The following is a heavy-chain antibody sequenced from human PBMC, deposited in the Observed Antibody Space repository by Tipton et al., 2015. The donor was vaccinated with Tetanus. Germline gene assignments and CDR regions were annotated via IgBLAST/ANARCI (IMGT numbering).Heavy chain of an antibody. CDR1: GGSISSGGYY. CDR2: IYYSGST. CDR3: ARVQRDSSGYYSYFDY. D-gene: IGHD3-22*01. Sequence: TLSLTCTVSGGSISSGGYYWSWIRQHPGKGLEWIGYIYYSGSTYYNPSLKSRVTISVDTSKNQFSLKLSSVTAADTAVYYCARVQRDSSGYYSYFDYWGQGTLVTVSS. J-gene: IGHJ4*02. V-gene: IGHV4-31*03.